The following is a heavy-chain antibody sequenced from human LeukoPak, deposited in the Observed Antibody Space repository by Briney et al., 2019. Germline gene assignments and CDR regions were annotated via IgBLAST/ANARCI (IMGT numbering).Heavy chain of an antibody. J-gene: IGHJ4*02. V-gene: IGHV5-51*01. CDR1: GYSFTSYW. D-gene: IGHD2-15*01. CDR3: ARHVGDCRGGSCWLDY. CDR2: IYLCDSDS. Sequence: GESLEISCQGSGYSFTSYWIGWVRQLPGKGLEWMGIIYLCDSDSTYSPSFQGQVTISADKSISTAYLQWSSLKASDTAMYYCARHVGDCRGGSCWLDYWGQGTLVTVSS.